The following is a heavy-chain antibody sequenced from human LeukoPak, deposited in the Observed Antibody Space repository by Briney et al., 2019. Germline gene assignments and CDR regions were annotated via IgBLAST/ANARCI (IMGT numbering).Heavy chain of an antibody. CDR2: IIHSGST. CDR3: ARILRAAAGRGLDY. J-gene: IGHJ4*02. Sequence: SETLSLTCVVYNASFSSFYWSWIRQSPGKGLEWIGEIIHSGSTNYNPSLKSRVTISVDSSKNQFSPNLNSVTAADTAVYYCARILRAAAGRGLDYWGQGTLVTVSS. D-gene: IGHD6-13*01. V-gene: IGHV4-34*12. CDR1: NASFSSFY.